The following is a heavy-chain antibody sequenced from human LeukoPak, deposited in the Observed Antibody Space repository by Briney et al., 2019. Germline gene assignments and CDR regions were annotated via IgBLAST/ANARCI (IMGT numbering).Heavy chain of an antibody. V-gene: IGHV1-46*01. CDR1: GYTFTSYG. CDR2: INPSGGST. Sequence: GASVKVSCKASGYTFTSYGISWVRQAPGQGLEWMGIINPSGGSTSYAQKFQGRVTMTRDTSTSTVYMELSSLRSEDTAVYYCARDFSIAVAGNISFDYWGQGTLVTVSS. D-gene: IGHD6-19*01. J-gene: IGHJ4*02. CDR3: ARDFSIAVAGNISFDY.